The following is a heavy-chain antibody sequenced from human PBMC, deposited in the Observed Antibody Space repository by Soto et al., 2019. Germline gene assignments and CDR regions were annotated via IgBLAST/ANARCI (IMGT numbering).Heavy chain of an antibody. CDR3: ARDRRDSSGWYSYYYYGMDV. Sequence: QVQLVQSGAEVKKPGASVKVSCKASGYTFTSYGISWVRQAPGQGLEWMGWISAYNGNTNYAQKLQGRVTMTTDTSTSTAYMELRSLSSDDTAVYYCARDRRDSSGWYSYYYYGMDVWGQGTTVTGSS. J-gene: IGHJ6*02. CDR2: ISAYNGNT. CDR1: GYTFTSYG. V-gene: IGHV1-18*04. D-gene: IGHD6-19*01.